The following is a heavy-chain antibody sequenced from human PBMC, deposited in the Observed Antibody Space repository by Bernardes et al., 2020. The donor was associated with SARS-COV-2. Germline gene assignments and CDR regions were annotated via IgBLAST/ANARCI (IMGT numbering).Heavy chain of an antibody. CDR1: GGSIPNYY. CDR3: ARALNNHFYFHFDN. CDR2: IYYSGNT. D-gene: IGHD2-21*02. J-gene: IGHJ4*02. V-gene: IGHV4-59*01. Sequence: SETLSLTCTVSGGSIPNYYWSWIRQPPGRGLEWIGYIYYSGNTYYNPSLKSRVTISVDTSKNQFSLKLSSVTAADTAVYYCARALNNHFYFHFDNWGQGTLVTVSS.